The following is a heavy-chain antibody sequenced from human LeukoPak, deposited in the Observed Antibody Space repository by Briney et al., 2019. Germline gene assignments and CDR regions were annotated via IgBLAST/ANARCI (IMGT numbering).Heavy chain of an antibody. V-gene: IGHV4-39*02. Sequence: SETLSLTCTVSGGSISSSSYYWGWIRQPPGKGLEWIGSIFYSGSTYYNPSLKSRVTISVDTSKNQFSLKLSSLTAADTAVYYCARDLGSGSYYPFGYWGQGTLVTVSS. J-gene: IGHJ4*02. CDR1: GGSISSSSYY. CDR2: IFYSGST. CDR3: ARDLGSGSYYPFGY. D-gene: IGHD3-10*01.